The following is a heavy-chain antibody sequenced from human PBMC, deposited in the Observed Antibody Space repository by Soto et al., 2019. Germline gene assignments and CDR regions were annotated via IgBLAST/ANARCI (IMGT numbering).Heavy chain of an antibody. Sequence: SVKVSCKASGYAYTSYDINWVRQATGQGLEWMGWMNPNSGNTGYAQKFQGRVTMTRNTSISTAYMELSSLRSEDTAVYYCASFKEYCSGGSCYSRAFWGQGALVTVSS. D-gene: IGHD2-15*01. CDR2: MNPNSGNT. V-gene: IGHV1-8*01. CDR1: GYAYTSYD. J-gene: IGHJ4*02. CDR3: ASFKEYCSGGSCYSRAF.